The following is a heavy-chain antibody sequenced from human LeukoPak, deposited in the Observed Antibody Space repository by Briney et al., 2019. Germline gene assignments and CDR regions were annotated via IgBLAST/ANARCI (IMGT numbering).Heavy chain of an antibody. CDR2: ISAYNGKT. D-gene: IGHD6-13*01. CDR3: ARDPGIARPKNWFDP. V-gene: IGHV1-18*01. J-gene: IGHJ5*02. Sequence: ASVKVSCKASGYAFTSYGISWVRQAPGQGLEWMGWISAYNGKTNYAQKLQGRVTMTTDTSTSTAYMELRSLRSDDTAVYYCARDPGIARPKNWFDPWGQGTLVTVSS. CDR1: GYAFTSYG.